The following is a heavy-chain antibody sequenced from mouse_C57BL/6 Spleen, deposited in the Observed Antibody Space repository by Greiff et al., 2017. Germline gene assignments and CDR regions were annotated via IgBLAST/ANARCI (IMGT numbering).Heavy chain of an antibody. V-gene: IGHV1-82*01. CDR1: GYAFSSSW. J-gene: IGHJ2*01. D-gene: IGHD3-2*02. CDR3: ARLGSGYLDY. Sequence: VQRVESGPELVKPGASVKISCKASGYAFSSSWMNWVKQRPGKGLEWIGRIYPGDGDTNYNGKFKGKATLTADKSSSTAYMQLSSLTSEDSAVYFCARLGSGYLDYWGQGTTLTVSS. CDR2: IYPGDGDT.